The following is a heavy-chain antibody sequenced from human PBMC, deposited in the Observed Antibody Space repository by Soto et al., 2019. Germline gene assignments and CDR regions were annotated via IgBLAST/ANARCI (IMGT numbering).Heavy chain of an antibody. V-gene: IGHV5-51*01. J-gene: IGHJ4*02. CDR2: IYPGDSDT. CDR3: ARRGAWSGYYVDY. Sequence: GESLKISCKGSGYSFTSYWIGWGRQMPGKGLEWMGIIYPGDSDTRYSPSFQGQVTISADKSISTAYLQWNSLKDSDTAMYYCARRGAWSGYYVDYWGQGTLVTVSS. D-gene: IGHD3-3*01. CDR1: GYSFTSYW.